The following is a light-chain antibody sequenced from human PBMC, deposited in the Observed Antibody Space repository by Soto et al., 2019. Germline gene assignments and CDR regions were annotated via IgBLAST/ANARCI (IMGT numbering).Light chain of an antibody. CDR3: QQDEYLPTWT. V-gene: IGKV3-15*01. CDR2: GAS. Sequence: EIVMTQSPATLSVSPGETATLSCRASQSISKNLAWYQQKPGQAPKLLIYGASTRAPGVPARFSGSGSGTEITLHASSLEAENSSIYSRQQDEYLPTWTFGQGTKVEIK. J-gene: IGKJ1*01. CDR1: QSISKN.